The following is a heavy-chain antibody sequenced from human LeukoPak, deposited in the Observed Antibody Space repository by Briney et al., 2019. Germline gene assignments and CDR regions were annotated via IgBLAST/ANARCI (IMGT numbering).Heavy chain of an antibody. CDR1: GGSISSSSYY. Sequence: SETLSLTCTVSGGSISSSSYYWGRIRQPPGKGLEWIGSIYYSGSTYYNPSLKSRVTISVDTSKNQFSLKLSSVTAADTAVYYCARHYYGSGSYYNDYWGQGTLVTVSS. J-gene: IGHJ4*02. CDR2: IYYSGST. V-gene: IGHV4-39*01. D-gene: IGHD3-10*01. CDR3: ARHYYGSGSYYNDY.